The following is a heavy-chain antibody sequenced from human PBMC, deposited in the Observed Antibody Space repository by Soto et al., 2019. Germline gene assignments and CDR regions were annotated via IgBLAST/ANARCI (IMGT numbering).Heavy chain of an antibody. D-gene: IGHD6-25*01. V-gene: IGHV4-59*01. CDR2: IYYSGST. Sequence: QVQLQESGPGLVKPSETLSLTCTVSGGSISSYYWSWIRQPPGKGLEWIGYIYYSGSTNYNPSLKSRVTISVATSKNQFSLKLSSVTAADTAVYYCARPHGGSSGWDNWFDPWGQGTLVTVSS. CDR3: ARPHGGSSGWDNWFDP. J-gene: IGHJ5*02. CDR1: GGSISSYY.